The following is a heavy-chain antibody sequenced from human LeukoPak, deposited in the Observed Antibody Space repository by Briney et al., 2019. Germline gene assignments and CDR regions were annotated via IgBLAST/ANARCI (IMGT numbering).Heavy chain of an antibody. V-gene: IGHV3-30-3*01. CDR3: ARGRDYRSPEDY. CDR1: GFTFSSYA. D-gene: IGHD4-11*01. J-gene: IGHJ4*02. CDR2: ISYDGSNK. Sequence: PGRSLRLSCAASGFTFSSYAMHWVRQAPGKGLEWVAVISYDGSNKYYADSVKGRFTISRDNSKNTLYLQMNSLRAGDTAVYYCARGRDYRSPEDYWGQGTLVTVSS.